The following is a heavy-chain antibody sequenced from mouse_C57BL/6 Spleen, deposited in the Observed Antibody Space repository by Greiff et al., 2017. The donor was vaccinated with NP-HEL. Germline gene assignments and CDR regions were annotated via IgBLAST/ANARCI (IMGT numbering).Heavy chain of an antibody. Sequence: VQRVESGPELVKPGASVKISCKASGYAFSSSWMNWVKQRPGKGLEWIGRIYPGDGDTNYNGKFKGKATLTADKSSSTAYMQLSSLTSEDSAVYFCARGGLRLLLFDYWGQGTTLTVSS. CDR1: GYAFSSSW. CDR2: IYPGDGDT. CDR3: ARGGLRLLLFDY. D-gene: IGHD3-2*02. V-gene: IGHV1-82*01. J-gene: IGHJ2*01.